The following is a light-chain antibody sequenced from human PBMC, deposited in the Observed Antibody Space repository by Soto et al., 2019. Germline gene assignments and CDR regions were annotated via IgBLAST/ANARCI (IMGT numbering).Light chain of an antibody. CDR2: AAS. CDR1: QSISRY. J-gene: IGKJ1*01. CDR3: QHYNSYSEA. V-gene: IGKV1-39*01. Sequence: DIQMTQSPSSLSASVGDRVTITCRASQSISRYLNWYQPKSGKAPKLLIYAASSFQSGVPSRFSGSGSGTEFTLTISSLQPDDFATYYCQHYNSYSEAFGQGTKVDI.